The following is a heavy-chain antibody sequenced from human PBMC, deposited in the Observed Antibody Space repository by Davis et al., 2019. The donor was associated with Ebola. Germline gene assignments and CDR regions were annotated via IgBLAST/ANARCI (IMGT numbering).Heavy chain of an antibody. V-gene: IGHV1-2*06. CDR2: INPNSGGT. D-gene: IGHD6-6*01. CDR1: GYTFTGYY. CDR3: ARGRYPTSSLDY. Sequence: ASVKVSCKASGYTFTGYYMHWVRQAPGQGLEWMGRINPNSGGTNYAQKFQGRVTMTRDTSISTAYMELRSLISDDTAVYYCARGRYPTSSLDYWGQGTLVTVSS. J-gene: IGHJ4*02.